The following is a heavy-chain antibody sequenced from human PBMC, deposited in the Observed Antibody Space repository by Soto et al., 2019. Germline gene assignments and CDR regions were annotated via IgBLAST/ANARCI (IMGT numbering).Heavy chain of an antibody. CDR1: GGTFSSYT. Sequence: SVKVSCKASGGTFSSYTISWVRQAPGQGLEWMGRIIPILGIANYAQKFQGRVTITADKSTSTAYMELSSLRSEDTAVFFCVSETHCSGGSCYLGYWFDPWGKRTLVTVSS. CDR2: IIPILGIA. V-gene: IGHV1-69*02. J-gene: IGHJ5*02. CDR3: VSETHCSGGSCYLGYWFDP. D-gene: IGHD2-15*01.